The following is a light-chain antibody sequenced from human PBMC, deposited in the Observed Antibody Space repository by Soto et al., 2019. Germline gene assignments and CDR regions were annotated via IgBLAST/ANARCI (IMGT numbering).Light chain of an antibody. CDR2: CAS. Sequence: EIVLTQSPGTLSLSPGERATLSCRASQSVSSSYLAWYQQKPGQAPRLLIYCASSRATGIPDRFSGSGSGTDFTLTISRLEPEDFAVYYCQQFGSSPPYTFGQGNKLEIK. CDR3: QQFGSSPPYT. J-gene: IGKJ2*01. V-gene: IGKV3-20*01. CDR1: QSVSSSY.